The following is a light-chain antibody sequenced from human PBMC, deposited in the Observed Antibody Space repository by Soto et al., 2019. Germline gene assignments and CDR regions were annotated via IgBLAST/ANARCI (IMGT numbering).Light chain of an antibody. CDR1: TGAVTSGHY. J-gene: IGLJ3*02. Sequence: QAVVTQEPSLTVSPGGTVTLTCGSSTGAVTSGHYPYWFQQRPGQAPRTLIYDTSNKHSWTPARFSGSLLGGKAALTLSGAQPEDEADYYCLLCYSGDREVFGGGTKLTVL. V-gene: IGLV7-46*01. CDR3: LLCYSGDREV. CDR2: DTS.